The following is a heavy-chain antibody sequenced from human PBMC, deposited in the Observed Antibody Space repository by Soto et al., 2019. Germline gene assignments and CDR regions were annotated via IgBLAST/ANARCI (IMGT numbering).Heavy chain of an antibody. D-gene: IGHD3-10*01. CDR2: MYNSGST. CDR1: GGSISSYY. Sequence: QVQLQESGPGLVKPSETLSLTCTVSGGSISSYYWTWIRQPPGKGLEWIGFMYNSGSTHYNPSLKSRVTLSLSTSKNQFSLNLRSVTAADTAVYYCASMGYHYGSGSYPLDYWGQGTLVTVSS. J-gene: IGHJ4*02. V-gene: IGHV4-4*08. CDR3: ASMGYHYGSGSYPLDY.